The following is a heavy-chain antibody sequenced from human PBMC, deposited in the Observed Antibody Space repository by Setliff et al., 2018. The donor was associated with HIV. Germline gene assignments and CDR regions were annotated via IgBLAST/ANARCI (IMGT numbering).Heavy chain of an antibody. CDR1: GFTFSNYG. D-gene: IGHD6-19*01. Sequence: GESLKISCAASGFTFSNYGMHWVRQAPGKGLEWVAFIRYDGSDKYYADSVKGRFTISRDNSKNTLYLQMNTLRPGDTAVYYCARSSGWPDYWGQGTLVTVSS. J-gene: IGHJ4*02. CDR2: IRYDGSDK. CDR3: ARSSGWPDY. V-gene: IGHV3-30*02.